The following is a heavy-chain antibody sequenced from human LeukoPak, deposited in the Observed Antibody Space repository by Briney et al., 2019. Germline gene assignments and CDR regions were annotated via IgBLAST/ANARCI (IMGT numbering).Heavy chain of an antibody. V-gene: IGHV4-59*01. J-gene: IGHJ5*02. D-gene: IGHD2-15*01. CDR2: IYYSGRT. CDR3: ARAVVVASWFDP. Sequence: SETLSLTCTVFSGSISDYYWSWIRQPPGKGLEWIGYIYYSGRTNYNPSLKSRVTISVDTSKNQFSLKLSSVTAADTAFYYCARAVVVASWFDPWGQGTLVTVSS. CDR1: SGSISDYY.